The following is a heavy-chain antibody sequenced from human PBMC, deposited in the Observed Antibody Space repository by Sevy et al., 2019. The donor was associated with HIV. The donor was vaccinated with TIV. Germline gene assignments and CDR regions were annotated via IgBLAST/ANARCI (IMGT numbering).Heavy chain of an antibody. CDR1: GDSMNTYY. V-gene: IGHV4-59*01. Sequence: SETLSLTCTVTGDSMNTYYWAWIRQPPGKSLEWVGYILYSGSTEYSPSLKSRVTMALDKSKNEVSLMLSSVTAADTAVYYCAMLVPGDNWFDLWGQGRLVTVSS. CDR3: AMLVPGDNWFDL. D-gene: IGHD2-8*02. J-gene: IGHJ5*02. CDR2: ILYSGST.